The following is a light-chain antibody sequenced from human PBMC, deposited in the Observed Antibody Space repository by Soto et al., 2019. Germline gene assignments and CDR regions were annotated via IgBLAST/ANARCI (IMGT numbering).Light chain of an antibody. J-gene: IGKJ1*01. V-gene: IGKV3-20*01. CDR2: GVS. CDR1: QTISSNF. CDR3: QQCGSSPWT. Sequence: EIVLTQSPGTLSLSPGEGATLACRASQTISSNFLAWYQQKPGQPPRLLIYGVSIRATGIPDRFSGSGSGTDFTLTISRPEPEDFAVYYCQQCGSSPWTFGQGTTVEIK.